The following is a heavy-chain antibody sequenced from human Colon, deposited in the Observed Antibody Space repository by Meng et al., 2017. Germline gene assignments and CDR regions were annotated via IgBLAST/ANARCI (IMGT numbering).Heavy chain of an antibody. V-gene: IGHV4-61*01. CDR2: FDYSGGT. CDR3: AGGPWEFDY. CDR1: GASVSSGNHY. Sequence: SCPGWVMPSQTLCLTCTVSGASVSSGNHYWSWIRQPPGKGLEYIAYFDYSGGTHYKPSLKSRISMSVDTTKTQLSLKLSSVTAADTAVYYCAGGPWEFDYWGQGTLVTVSS. D-gene: IGHD1-26*01. J-gene: IGHJ4*02.